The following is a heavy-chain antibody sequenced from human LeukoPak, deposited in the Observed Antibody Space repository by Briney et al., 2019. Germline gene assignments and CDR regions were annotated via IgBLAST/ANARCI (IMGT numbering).Heavy chain of an antibody. CDR2: ISSDGGST. CDR1: RIIFSNYA. D-gene: IGHD1-26*01. V-gene: IGHV3-64*01. CDR3: ARGRQGAKTRYFDL. Sequence: GGSLRLSCAASRIIFSNYAMHWVRQGPGKGLECISTISSDGGSTYYANSVKGRFTISRDNSKNTLYLQMGSLRAEDMAVYYCARGRQGAKTRYFDLWGRGTRVTVSS. J-gene: IGHJ2*01.